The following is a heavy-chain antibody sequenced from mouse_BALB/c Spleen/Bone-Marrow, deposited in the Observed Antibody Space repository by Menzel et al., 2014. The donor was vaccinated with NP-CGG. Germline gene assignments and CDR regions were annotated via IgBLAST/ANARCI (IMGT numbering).Heavy chain of an antibody. V-gene: IGHV2-9*02. CDR1: GFSLTSYG. D-gene: IGHD1-2*01. J-gene: IGHJ2*01. CDR2: IWAGGIT. CDR3: ARGLRLRDYFDY. Sequence: VMLVESGPGLVAPSQSLSFTCTVSGFSLTSYGVHWVRQPPGKGLEWLGVIWAGGITNYNSTLMSRLSISKDNSKSQVFLKMNSLQSDDTAMYYCARGLRLRDYFDYWGQGTTLTVSS.